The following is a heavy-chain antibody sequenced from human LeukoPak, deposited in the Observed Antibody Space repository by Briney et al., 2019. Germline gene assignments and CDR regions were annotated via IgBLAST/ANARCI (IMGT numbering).Heavy chain of an antibody. CDR3: ARDLRAQGYYYDSSAYLFYFDY. V-gene: IGHV1-2*04. Sequence: ASVKVSCKASGYTFTGYYMHWVRQAPGQGLEWMGWINPNSGGTNYAQKFQGWVTMTRDTSISTAYMELRSLRSDDTATYYCARDLRAQGYYYDSSAYLFYFDYWGQGTLVTVSS. J-gene: IGHJ4*02. CDR1: GYTFTGYY. D-gene: IGHD3-22*01. CDR2: INPNSGGT.